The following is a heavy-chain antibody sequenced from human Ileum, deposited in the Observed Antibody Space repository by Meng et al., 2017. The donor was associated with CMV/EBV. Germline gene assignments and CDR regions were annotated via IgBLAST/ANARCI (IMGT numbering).Heavy chain of an antibody. J-gene: IGHJ4*02. CDR1: GYTFTDYY. Sequence: QVRLVQSGAEVKKPGASVKVSCKASGYTFTDYYMHWMRQAPGQGLEWMGWIKPHSGDTKYEKKFQGRVTMTSDTSISTVYMELTRLTPDDTAIYYCAREIIMAARAFGYWGQGTLVTVSS. CDR2: IKPHSGDT. V-gene: IGHV1-2*02. D-gene: IGHD5-12*01. CDR3: AREIIMAARAFGY.